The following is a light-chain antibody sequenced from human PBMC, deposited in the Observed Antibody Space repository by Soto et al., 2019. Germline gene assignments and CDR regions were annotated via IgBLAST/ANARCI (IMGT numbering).Light chain of an antibody. J-gene: IGKJ5*01. CDR2: DAS. CDR3: QQRKYWPPLT. CDR1: QSVDWY. V-gene: IGKV3-11*01. Sequence: ETVLTQYPATLSLSPGERTALSCSASQSVDWYLAWYQQKPGQAPWLLIYDASNRAPVIPARFRGSGSGTDFTLTSIRREPKDFALYYCQQRKYWPPLTFGPGTRLQIK.